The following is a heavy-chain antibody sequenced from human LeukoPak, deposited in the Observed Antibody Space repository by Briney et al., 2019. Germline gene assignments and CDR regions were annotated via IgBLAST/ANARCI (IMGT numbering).Heavy chain of an antibody. D-gene: IGHD7-27*01. J-gene: IGHJ2*01. CDR3: ARDQGWGFHWYFDL. V-gene: IGHV4-59*01. CDR1: GGSFSGYY. CDR2: IYYSGST. Sequence: SETLSLTCAVYGGSFSGYYWSWIRQPPGKGLGWVGYIYYSGSTNYNPSLKSRVTISVDTSKNQFSLKLSSVTAADTAVYYCARDQGWGFHWYFDLWGRGTLVTVSS.